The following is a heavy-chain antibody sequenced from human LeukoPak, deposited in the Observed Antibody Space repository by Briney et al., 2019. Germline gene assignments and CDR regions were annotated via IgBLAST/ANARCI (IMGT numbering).Heavy chain of an antibody. CDR3: ARHRGPVEGFDP. V-gene: IGHV4-61*02. CDR2: IYASGST. D-gene: IGHD6-19*01. CDR1: GGSISSDNYY. Sequence: SETLSLTCTVSGGSISSDNYYWSWIRQPAGKGLEWIGRIYASGSTNYNPSFKSRVTISVDTSKNQFSLKLSSVTAADTAVYYCARHRGPVEGFDPWGQGTLVTVSS. J-gene: IGHJ5*02.